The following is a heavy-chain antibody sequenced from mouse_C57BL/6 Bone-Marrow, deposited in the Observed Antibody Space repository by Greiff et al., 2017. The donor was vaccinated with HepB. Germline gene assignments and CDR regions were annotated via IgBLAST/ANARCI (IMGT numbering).Heavy chain of an antibody. J-gene: IGHJ2*01. V-gene: IGHV1-15*01. Sequence: VQWVESGAELVRPGASVTLSCKASGYTFTDYEMHWVKQTPVHGLEWIGAIDPETGGTAYNQKFKGKAILTADKSSSTAYMELRSLTSEDSAVYYCTPLGGYYFDYWGQGTTLTVSS. CDR3: TPLGGYYFDY. CDR1: GYTFTDYE. D-gene: IGHD3-3*01. CDR2: IDPETGGT.